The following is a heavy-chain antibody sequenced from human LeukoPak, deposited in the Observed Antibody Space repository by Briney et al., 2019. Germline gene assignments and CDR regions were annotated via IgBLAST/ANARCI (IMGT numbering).Heavy chain of an antibody. CDR2: ISYDGSNK. D-gene: IGHD6-19*01. CDR3: ARDHSSGQRGLFDY. CDR1: GFTFSSYA. Sequence: QPGRSLRLSCAASGFTFSSYAMHWVRQAPGKGLEWVAVISYDGSNKYCADSVKGRFTISRDNSKNTLYLQMNSLRAEDTAVYYCARDHSSGQRGLFDYWGQGTLVTVSS. J-gene: IGHJ4*02. V-gene: IGHV3-30-3*01.